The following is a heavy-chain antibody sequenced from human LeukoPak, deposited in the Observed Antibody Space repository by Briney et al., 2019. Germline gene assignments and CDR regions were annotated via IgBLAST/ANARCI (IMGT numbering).Heavy chain of an antibody. J-gene: IGHJ5*02. Sequence: SETLSLTCTVSGGSISSYYWSWIRQPPGKGLEWIGYIYYSGSTNYNPSLKSRVTISVDTSKNQISLQLNTLTAADAAAYYCSRKHHHYGSGSSRRVWFDPWGQGTLVTVSS. D-gene: IGHD3-10*01. CDR1: GGSISSYY. CDR3: SRKHHHYGSGSSRRVWFDP. CDR2: IYYSGST. V-gene: IGHV4-59*12.